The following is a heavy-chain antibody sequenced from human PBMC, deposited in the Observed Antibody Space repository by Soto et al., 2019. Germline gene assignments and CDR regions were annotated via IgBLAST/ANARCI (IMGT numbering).Heavy chain of an antibody. J-gene: IGHJ4*02. Sequence: AAVKVSCKASGYTFTSYGISWVRQAPGQGLEWMGWISAYNGNTSYAQKLQGRVTMTTDTSTSTAYMELRSLRSDDTAVYYCARGVVESGSSKDYFDYWGQGTLVTVSS. CDR3: ARGVVESGSSKDYFDY. D-gene: IGHD1-26*01. V-gene: IGHV1-18*04. CDR1: GYTFTSYG. CDR2: ISAYNGNT.